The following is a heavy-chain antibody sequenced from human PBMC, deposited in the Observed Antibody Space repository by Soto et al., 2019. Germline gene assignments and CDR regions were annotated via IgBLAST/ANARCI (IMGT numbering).Heavy chain of an antibody. CDR2: IYTDGNT. V-gene: IGHV3-74*01. D-gene: IGHD1-26*01. CDR1: GFTFSSYW. CDR3: ASDLVGASDSYGLDV. Sequence: GGSLRLSCTASGFTFSSYWMHWVRQAPGKGLVWVSRIYTDGNTYYADSVRGRFIISRDNSKNRLYLQMNSLRAEDTAVYYCASDLVGASDSYGLDVWGQGTPVTVSS. J-gene: IGHJ6*02.